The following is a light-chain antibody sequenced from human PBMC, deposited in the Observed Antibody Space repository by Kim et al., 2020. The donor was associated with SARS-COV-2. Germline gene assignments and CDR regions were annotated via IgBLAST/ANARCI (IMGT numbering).Light chain of an antibody. Sequence: DIQMTQSPSSLSASVGDRVTITCRASQSISSYLNWYQQKPGKAPKLLIYAASSLQRGVPSRFSGSGSGTDFTLTISSLQPEDFATYYCQQSYSTTFGGGTKVDIK. CDR3: QQSYSTT. V-gene: IGKV1-39*01. J-gene: IGKJ4*01. CDR1: QSISSY. CDR2: AAS.